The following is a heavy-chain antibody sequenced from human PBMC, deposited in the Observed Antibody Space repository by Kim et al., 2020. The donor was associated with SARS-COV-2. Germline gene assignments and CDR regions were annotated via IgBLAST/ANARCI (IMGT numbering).Heavy chain of an antibody. D-gene: IGHD2-21*01. Sequence: GGSLRLSCVASGFTLSSYAMSWVRQAPGKGLEWVSAIRKSGGPTYYADSVKGRFTVSRDNSKNTLYLEMSSLRAEDTAVYHCAKGRGDTGYFFDSWGQGTRVTVSS. V-gene: IGHV3-23*01. CDR3: AKGRGDTGYFFDS. CDR1: GFTLSSYA. J-gene: IGHJ4*02. CDR2: IRKSGGPT.